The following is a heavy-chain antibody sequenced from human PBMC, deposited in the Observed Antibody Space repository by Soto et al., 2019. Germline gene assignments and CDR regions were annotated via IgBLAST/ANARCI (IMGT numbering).Heavy chain of an antibody. Sequence: GGSLRLSCAASGFTFSTYGMQWVRQAPGKGLEWVAVISYDGYLKYYVDAVKGRFTVARDNSKNTLFLEMNSLRVEDTAVYFCAKDFKVSGSHYGTLNYYYGMDVWGQGTTVTSP. V-gene: IGHV3-30*18. CDR2: ISYDGYLK. J-gene: IGHJ6*02. CDR3: AKDFKVSGSHYGTLNYYYGMDV. CDR1: GFTFSTYG. D-gene: IGHD3-10*01.